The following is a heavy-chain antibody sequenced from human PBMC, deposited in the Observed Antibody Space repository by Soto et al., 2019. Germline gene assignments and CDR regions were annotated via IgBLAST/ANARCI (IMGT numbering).Heavy chain of an antibody. V-gene: IGHV3-7*03. CDR2: IKQDGSEK. J-gene: IGHJ6*02. CDR1: GFTFSSYW. CDR3: AREVRSWTLYYYYYYGMDV. D-gene: IGHD6-13*01. Sequence: PGGSLRLSCAASGFTFSSYWMSWVRQAPGKGLEWVANIKQDGSEKYYVDSVKGRFTISRDNAKNSLYLQMNSLRAEDTAVYYCAREVRSWTLYYYYYYGMDVWGQGTTVTVSS.